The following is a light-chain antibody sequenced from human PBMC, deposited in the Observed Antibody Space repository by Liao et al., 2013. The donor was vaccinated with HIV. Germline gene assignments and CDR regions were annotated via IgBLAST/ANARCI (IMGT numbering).Light chain of an antibody. CDR2: HGI. J-gene: IGLJ1*01. CDR3: QVWDRGSAHPTV. Sequence: SYELTQPPSVSVAPGHTARITCAGDNIGGESVHWYQQRSGQAPVLVIFHGIDRPSGISDRFSGSTSENTATLTISRAEAGDEADYYCQVWDRGSAHPTVFGPGTKVTVL. CDR1: NIGGES. V-gene: IGLV3-21*02.